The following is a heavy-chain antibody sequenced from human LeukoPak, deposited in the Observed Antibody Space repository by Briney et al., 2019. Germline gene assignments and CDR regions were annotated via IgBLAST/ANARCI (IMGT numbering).Heavy chain of an antibody. D-gene: IGHD1-26*01. CDR3: ARDISASQGLDY. CDR1: GYTFSSYG. J-gene: IGHJ4*02. V-gene: IGHV1-18*01. CDR2: ISAYGGNT. Sequence: GASVKVSFKTSGYTFSSYGVSWVRQAPGQGLEWVGWISAYGGNTNYAQKFQGRVTMTAETSTSTVYMEVRSLRSDDAAMYYCARDISASQGLDYWGQGTLVTVSS.